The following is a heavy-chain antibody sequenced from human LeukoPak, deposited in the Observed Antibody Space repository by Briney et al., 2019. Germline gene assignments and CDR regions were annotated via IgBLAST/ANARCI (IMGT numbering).Heavy chain of an antibody. CDR2: ISASGGST. Sequence: PGGSLRLSCAASGFTFSIYTMSWVRQAPGKGLEWVSGISASGGSTYYADSVKGRFTISRDNSKNTLSPQMNSLRADDTAIYYCAKDEAAGTPNFFDSWGQGTLVTVSS. CDR1: GFTFSIYT. J-gene: IGHJ4*02. V-gene: IGHV3-23*01. D-gene: IGHD6-13*01. CDR3: AKDEAAGTPNFFDS.